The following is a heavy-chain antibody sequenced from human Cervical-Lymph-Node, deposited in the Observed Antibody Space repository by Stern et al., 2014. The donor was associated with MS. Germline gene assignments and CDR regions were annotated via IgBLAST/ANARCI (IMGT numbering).Heavy chain of an antibody. CDR3: AREHHGGNFAS. V-gene: IGHV1-69*12. D-gene: IGHD4-23*01. J-gene: IGHJ4*02. CDR1: GGPFSTNG. CDR2: IVPVFGRS. Sequence: QDQLVQSGAEVKQPGSSVKVSCKASGGPFSTNGISWVRQAPGQGLEWMGAIVPVFGRSNYAQKFQGRVTITADEVTTTAYLELSSLRSEDTALDYCAREHHGGNFASWGQGTLVTVSS.